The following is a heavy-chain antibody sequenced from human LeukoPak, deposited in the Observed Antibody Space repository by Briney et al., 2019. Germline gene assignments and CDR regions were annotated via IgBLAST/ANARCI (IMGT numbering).Heavy chain of an antibody. D-gene: IGHD2-15*01. Sequence: PSETLSLTCAVYGGSFSGYYWSWIRQPPGKGLEWIGEINHSGSTNYNPSLKSRVTISVDTSKNQFSLKLSSVTAADTAVYYCARRWRMVVAANWFDPWGQGTLVTVSS. CDR2: INHSGST. CDR3: ARRWRMVVAANWFDP. J-gene: IGHJ5*02. V-gene: IGHV4-34*01. CDR1: GGSFSGYY.